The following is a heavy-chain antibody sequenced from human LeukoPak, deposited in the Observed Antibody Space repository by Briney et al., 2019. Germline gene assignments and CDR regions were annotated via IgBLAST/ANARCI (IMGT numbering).Heavy chain of an antibody. V-gene: IGHV4-59*01. Sequence: SETLSLTCSVSGRSLSSYYRSWLRQPPGKGLEWIGYIYYSGSNNYNPSLTRRVTISVDTSNNQFSLTLSSVTAADTAVYYWARRKDSSGNYYYYMDVWGKGTTVTLP. CDR3: ARRKDSSGNYYYYMDV. CDR2: IYYSGSN. D-gene: IGHD3-22*01. J-gene: IGHJ6*03. CDR1: GRSLSSYY.